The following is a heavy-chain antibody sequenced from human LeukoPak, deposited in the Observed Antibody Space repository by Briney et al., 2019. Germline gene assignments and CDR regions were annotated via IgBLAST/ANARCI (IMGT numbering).Heavy chain of an antibody. D-gene: IGHD1-26*01. Sequence: SVKVSCKASGGTFSSYAIGWVRQAPGQGLEWMGRIIPIFGIANYAQRFQGRVTITADKSTSTAYMELSSLRSEDTAVYYCARDPGSGSYLQVSFFDYWGQGTLVTVSS. CDR2: IIPIFGIA. J-gene: IGHJ4*02. V-gene: IGHV1-69*04. CDR3: ARDPGSGSYLQVSFFDY. CDR1: GGTFSSYA.